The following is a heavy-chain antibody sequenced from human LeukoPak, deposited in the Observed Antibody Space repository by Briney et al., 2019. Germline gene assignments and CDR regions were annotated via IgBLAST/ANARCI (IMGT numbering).Heavy chain of an antibody. CDR1: GFTFSSYW. V-gene: IGHV3-74*01. CDR3: ARDAYSGYDS. CDR2: INTDESST. J-gene: IGHJ4*02. Sequence: GGSLRLSCAASGFTFSSYWMHWVHQAPGMGLVWVSRINTDESSTSYADSVKGRFTISRDNAKNTLYLQMNSLRAEDTAVYYCARDAYSGYDSWGQGTLVTVSS. D-gene: IGHD5-12*01.